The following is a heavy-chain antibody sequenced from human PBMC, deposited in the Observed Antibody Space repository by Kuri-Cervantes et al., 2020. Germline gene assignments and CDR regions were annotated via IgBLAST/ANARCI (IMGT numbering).Heavy chain of an antibody. Sequence: ASVKVSCKASRYTFTSYYMHWVRQAPGQGLEWMGIINPSGGSTSYAQKFQGRVTITADESTSTAYMELSSLRSEDTAVYYCARGAGKAAAGAYYFDYWGQGTLVTVSS. CDR1: RYTFTSYY. CDR3: ARGAGKAAAGAYYFDY. CDR2: INPSGGST. V-gene: IGHV1-46*01. D-gene: IGHD6-13*01. J-gene: IGHJ4*02.